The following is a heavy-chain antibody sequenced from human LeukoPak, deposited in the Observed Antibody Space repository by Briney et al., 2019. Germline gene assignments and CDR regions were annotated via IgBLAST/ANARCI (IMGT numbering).Heavy chain of an antibody. CDR2: IRSKANSYAT. V-gene: IGHV3-73*01. Sequence: GGSLRLSCAASGFTFSGSAMHWVRQASGKGLEWVGRIRSKANSYATAYAASVKGRFTISRDDSKNTAYLQMNSLKTEDTAVYYCAYGDYYYYYGMDVWGQGTTVTVSS. CDR3: AYGDYYYYYGMDV. J-gene: IGHJ6*02. CDR1: GFTFSGSA. D-gene: IGHD4-17*01.